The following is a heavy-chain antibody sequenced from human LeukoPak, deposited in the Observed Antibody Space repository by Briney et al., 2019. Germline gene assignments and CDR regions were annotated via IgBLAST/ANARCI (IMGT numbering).Heavy chain of an antibody. CDR1: GGSINSASHY. Sequence: SETLSLTCNVSGGSINSASHYWGWIRQPAGKGLEWIGRLYFSGTTNYNPSLASRVTISLDTSKNQFSLKLSSVTAADTAVYYCAREKTAHGYFDYWGQGTPVTVSS. CDR3: AREKTAHGYFDY. V-gene: IGHV4-61*02. CDR2: LYFSGTT. J-gene: IGHJ4*02.